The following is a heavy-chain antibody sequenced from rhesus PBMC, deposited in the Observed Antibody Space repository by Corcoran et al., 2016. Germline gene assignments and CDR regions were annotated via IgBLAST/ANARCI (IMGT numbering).Heavy chain of an antibody. V-gene: IGHV4S7*01. J-gene: IGHJ2*01. CDR2: IYGSSGNT. CDR3: ARCLMWDYEDDYGYYRDWYFDL. D-gene: IGHD3-9*01. CDR1: GGSIRSGYG. Sequence: QVQLQESGPGLVKPSETLSLTCAVSGGSIRSGYGWSWIRQPPGKGLEWIGYIYGSSGNTYYNPAHKMRVTISKDTSQNQFSLMLRSVTAADTAVYYCARCLMWDYEDDYGYYRDWYFDLWGPRTPITISS.